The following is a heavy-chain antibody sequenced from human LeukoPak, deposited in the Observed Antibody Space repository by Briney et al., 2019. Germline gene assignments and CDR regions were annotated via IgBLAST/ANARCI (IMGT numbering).Heavy chain of an antibody. J-gene: IGHJ4*02. CDR3: AKEDYGGNYFDY. D-gene: IGHD4-23*01. CDR1: GFTFSTYG. Sequence: GGSLRLSCAASGFTFSTYGMSWVRQAPGKGLEWVSAISGSGGSTYYADSVKGRFTFSRDNSKNTLYLQMNSLRAEDTAVYYCAKEDYGGNYFDYWGQGTLVTVSS. V-gene: IGHV3-23*01. CDR2: ISGSGGST.